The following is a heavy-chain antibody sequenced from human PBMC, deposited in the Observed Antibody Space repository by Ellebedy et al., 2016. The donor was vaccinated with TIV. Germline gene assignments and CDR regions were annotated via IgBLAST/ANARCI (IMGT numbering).Heavy chain of an antibody. CDR2: INPNSGGT. CDR1: GYTFTGYY. J-gene: IGHJ4*02. V-gene: IGHV1-2*04. Sequence: ASVKVSCKASGYTFTGYYMHWVRQAPGQGLEWMGWINPNSGGTNYAQKFQGWVTMTRDTSISTAYMELSRLRSDDTAVYYCARQWDDILTGYYNGDYWGQGTLVTVSS. CDR3: ARQWDDILTGYYNGDY. D-gene: IGHD3-9*01.